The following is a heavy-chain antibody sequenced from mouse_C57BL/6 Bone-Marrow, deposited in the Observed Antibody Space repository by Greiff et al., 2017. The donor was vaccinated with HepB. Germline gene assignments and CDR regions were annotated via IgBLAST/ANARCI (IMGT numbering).Heavy chain of an antibody. CDR2: INSDGGST. CDR3: ARKGRGGYAMDY. CDR1: EYEFPSHD. V-gene: IGHV5-2*01. Sequence: EVQLVESGGGLVQPGESLKLSCESNEYEFPSHDMSWVRKTPEKRLELVAAINSDGGSTYYPDNVKGRFTISRDNAKNNLYLQMSHLKSEDTAMYYCARKGRGGYAMDYWGQGTSVTVSS. J-gene: IGHJ4*01.